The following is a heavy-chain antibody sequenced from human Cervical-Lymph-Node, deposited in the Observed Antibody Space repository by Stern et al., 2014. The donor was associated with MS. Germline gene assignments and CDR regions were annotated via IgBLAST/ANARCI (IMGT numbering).Heavy chain of an antibody. CDR3: ARQEGGVVY. CDR1: GYSFTTYY. V-gene: IGHV1-46*01. D-gene: IGHD2-15*01. Sequence: VQLVQSGAEVKKPGASVKISCKASGYSFTTYYIHWVRQAPGQGLEWMGIINLNGGSPTYPQKFQGRVTMTRDTSTSTVYMELRSLRSEDTAMYYCARQEGGVVYWGQGTLVTVSS. CDR2: INLNGGSP. J-gene: IGHJ4*02.